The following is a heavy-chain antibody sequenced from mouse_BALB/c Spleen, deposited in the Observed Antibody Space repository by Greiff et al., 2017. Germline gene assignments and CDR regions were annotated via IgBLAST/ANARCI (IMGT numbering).Heavy chain of an antibody. V-gene: IGHV1-63*02. D-gene: IGHD1-1*01. CDR1: GYTFTNYW. Sequence: VQVVESGAELVRPGTSVKISCKASGYTFTNYWLGWVKQRPGHGLEWIGDIYPGGGYTNYNEKFKGKATLTADTSSSTAYMQLSSLTSEDSAVYFCARSGGSSYGWYFDVWGAGTTVTVSS. CDR2: IYPGGGYT. J-gene: IGHJ1*01. CDR3: ARSGGSSYGWYFDV.